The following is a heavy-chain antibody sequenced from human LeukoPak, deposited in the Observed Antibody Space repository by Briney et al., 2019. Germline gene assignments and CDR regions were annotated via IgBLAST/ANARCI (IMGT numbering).Heavy chain of an antibody. CDR1: GGTFSSYA. V-gene: IGHV1-69*10. CDR3: ARVIVGATGYYFDY. J-gene: IGHJ4*02. D-gene: IGHD1-26*01. CDR2: IIPILGIA. Sequence: SVKVSCKASGGTFSSYAISWVRQAPGRGLEWMGGIIPILGIANYAQKFQGRVTITADKSTSTAYMELSSLRSEDTAVYYCARVIVGATGYYFDYWGQGTLVTVSS.